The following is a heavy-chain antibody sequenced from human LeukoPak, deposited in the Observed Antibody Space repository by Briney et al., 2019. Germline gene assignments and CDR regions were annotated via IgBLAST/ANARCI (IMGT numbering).Heavy chain of an antibody. CDR3: ARVGVYGRIAAAGRPLGY. D-gene: IGHD6-13*01. V-gene: IGHV4-39*07. J-gene: IGHJ4*02. Sequence: PSETLSLTCSVSGGSISSSSYYWGGIRQPPGKGLEWIGEINHSGSTNYNPSLKSRVTISVDTSKNQFSLKLSSVTAADTAVYYCARVGVYGRIAAAGRPLGYWGQGTLVTVSS. CDR1: GGSISSSSYY. CDR2: INHSGST.